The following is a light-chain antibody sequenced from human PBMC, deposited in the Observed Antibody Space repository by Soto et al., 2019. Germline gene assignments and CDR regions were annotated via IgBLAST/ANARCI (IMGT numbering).Light chain of an antibody. CDR3: SSYTSSSTLV. CDR1: SSDVGGYNY. Sequence: QSALTQPASVSGSPGQSITISCTGTSSDVGGYNYVSWYQQHPGKAPKLVISDVSNRPSGVSNRFSGSKSGNMASLTISGLQAEDEADYYCSSYTSSSTLVFGGGTQLTVL. V-gene: IGLV2-14*01. CDR2: DVS. J-gene: IGLJ2*01.